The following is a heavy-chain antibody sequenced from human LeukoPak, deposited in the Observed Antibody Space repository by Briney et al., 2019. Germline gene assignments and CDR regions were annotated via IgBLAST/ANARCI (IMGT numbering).Heavy chain of an antibody. V-gene: IGHV3-30*18. CDR3: AKDPYRVVFATGNYLDP. J-gene: IGHJ5*02. Sequence: GGSLRLSCATSGFTFSNYGMHWVRQAPGKGLEWVAVISSDETNIRYGDSVRGRFTVSRDNAKNIVYLQMNSLGADDTAVYYCAKDPYRVVFATGNYLDPWGQGTLVTVSS. D-gene: IGHD2-15*01. CDR2: ISSDETNI. CDR1: GFTFSNYG.